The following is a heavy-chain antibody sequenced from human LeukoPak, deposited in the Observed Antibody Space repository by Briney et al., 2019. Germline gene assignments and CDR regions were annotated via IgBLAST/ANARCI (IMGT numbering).Heavy chain of an antibody. CDR2: INHSGST. D-gene: IGHD3-9*01. V-gene: IGHV4-34*01. CDR3: ARGSDILTGYLPHDDY. CDR1: GFTFSSYS. Sequence: GSLRLSCAASGFTFSSYSMSWIRQPPGKGLEWIGEINHSGSTNYNPSLKSRVTISVDTSKNQFSLKLSSVTAADTAVYYCARGSDILTGYLPHDDYWGQGTLVTVSS. J-gene: IGHJ4*02.